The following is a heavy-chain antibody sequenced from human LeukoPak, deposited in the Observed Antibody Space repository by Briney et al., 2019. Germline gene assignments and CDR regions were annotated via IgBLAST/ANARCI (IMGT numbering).Heavy chain of an antibody. CDR2: FDPEDGET. J-gene: IGHJ4*02. CDR1: GYPLTELS. D-gene: IGHD6-19*01. Sequence: ASVKVSCKVSGYPLTELSMHWVRQAPGKGLEWMGGFDPEDGETIYAQKFQGRVTMTEDTSTDTAYMDLSSLRSEDTAVYYCVTVPYSNGWHYFDYWGQGTLVTVSS. V-gene: IGHV1-24*01. CDR3: VTVPYSNGWHYFDY.